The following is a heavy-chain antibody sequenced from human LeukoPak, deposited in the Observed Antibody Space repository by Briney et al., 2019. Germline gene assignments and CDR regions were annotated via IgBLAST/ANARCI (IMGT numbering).Heavy chain of an antibody. D-gene: IGHD3-22*01. CDR2: MYYSGST. J-gene: IGHJ5*02. V-gene: IGHV4-30-4*01. Sequence: SQTLSLTCTVSGGSISSGDYYWSWIRQPPGKGLEWIGYMYYSGSTYYNPSLKSRATISVDTSKNQFSLKLSSVTVADTAVYYCARPYYYDSRIDPWGQGTLVTVSS. CDR1: GGSISSGDYY. CDR3: ARPYYYDSRIDP.